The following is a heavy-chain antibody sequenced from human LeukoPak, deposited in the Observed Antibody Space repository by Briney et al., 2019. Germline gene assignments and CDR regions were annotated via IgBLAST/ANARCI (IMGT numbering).Heavy chain of an antibody. CDR2: ISSSSSSTI. CDR3: ARVYRVDTAMVHYYYYGMDV. J-gene: IGHJ6*02. CDR1: GFTFSSYS. D-gene: IGHD5-18*01. V-gene: IGHV3-48*04. Sequence: GGSLRLSCAASGFTFSSYSMNWVRQAPGKGLEWVSYISSSSSSTIYYADSVKGRFTISRDNAKNSLYLQMNSLRAEDTAVYYCARVYRVDTAMVHYYYYGMDVWGQGTTVTVSS.